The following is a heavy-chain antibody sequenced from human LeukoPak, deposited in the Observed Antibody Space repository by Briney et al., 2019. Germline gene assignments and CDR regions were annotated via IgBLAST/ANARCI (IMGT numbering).Heavy chain of an antibody. CDR1: GGSISSYY. CDR2: IYYSGST. V-gene: IGHV4-59*01. D-gene: IGHD2-15*01. CDR3: ARVRCSGGSCPYYYYYYYMDV. Sequence: SETLSLTCTVSGGSISSYYWGWIRQPPGKGLEWIGYIYYSGSTNYNPSLKSRVTISVDTSKNQFSLKLTSVTAADTAVYYCARVRCSGGSCPYYYYYYYMDVWGKGTTVTVSS. J-gene: IGHJ6*03.